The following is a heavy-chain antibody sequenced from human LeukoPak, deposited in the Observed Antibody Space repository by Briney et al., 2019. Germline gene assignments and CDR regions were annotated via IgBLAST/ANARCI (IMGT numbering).Heavy chain of an antibody. CDR2: IYYSGST. J-gene: IGHJ6*02. D-gene: IGHD6-13*01. CDR3: ARVLGEAAAAYYYYYGMDV. CDR1: GYSISSGYY. Sequence: SETLSLTCTVSGYSISSGYYWGWIRQPPGKGLEWIGSIYYSGSTYYNPSLKSRVTISVDTSKNQFSLKLSSVTAADTAVYYCARVLGEAAAAYYYYYGMDVWGQGTTVTVAS. V-gene: IGHV4-38-2*02.